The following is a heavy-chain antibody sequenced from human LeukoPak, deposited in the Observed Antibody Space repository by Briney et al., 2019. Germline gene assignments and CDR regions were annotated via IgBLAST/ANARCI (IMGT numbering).Heavy chain of an antibody. Sequence: ASVKVSCKASGYTFTDHDINWVRQVTGQGLEWMGWMNPNSGNTGFVQKFQGRVILTRDTSINTAYMELTSLRSDDTAVYYRVRGNSGSYYLYWGQGTLVAVSS. J-gene: IGHJ4*02. CDR3: VRGNSGSYYLY. CDR2: MNPNSGNT. D-gene: IGHD1-26*01. V-gene: IGHV1-8*02. CDR1: GYTFTDHD.